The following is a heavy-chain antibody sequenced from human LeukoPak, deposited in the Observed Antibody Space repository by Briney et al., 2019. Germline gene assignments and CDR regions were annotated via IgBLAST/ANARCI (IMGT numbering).Heavy chain of an antibody. Sequence: GGSLRLSCAVSGFTCSDYSMNWVRQAPGKGLEWVSYISSSGFTINYADSVKGRFTISRDNAKNSLYLQMNSLRAEDTALYYCARDMGGYCTNGVCYRVDAFDIWGQGTMVTVSS. CDR3: ARDMGGYCTNGVCYRVDAFDI. CDR2: ISSSGFTI. CDR1: GFTCSDYS. J-gene: IGHJ3*02. V-gene: IGHV3-48*01. D-gene: IGHD2-8*01.